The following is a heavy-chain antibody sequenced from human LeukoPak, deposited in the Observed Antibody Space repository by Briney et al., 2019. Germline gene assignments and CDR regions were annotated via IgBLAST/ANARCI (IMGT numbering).Heavy chain of an antibody. Sequence: SLRLSCAASGFTFDDYAMHWVRQAPGKGLEWVSGISWNSGSIGYADSVKGRFTISRDNAKNSLYLQMNSLRAEDTALYYCAKDGDGDYIPYFDYWGQGTLVTVSS. CDR1: GFTFDDYA. CDR2: ISWNSGSI. J-gene: IGHJ4*02. CDR3: AKDGDGDYIPYFDY. D-gene: IGHD4-17*01. V-gene: IGHV3-9*01.